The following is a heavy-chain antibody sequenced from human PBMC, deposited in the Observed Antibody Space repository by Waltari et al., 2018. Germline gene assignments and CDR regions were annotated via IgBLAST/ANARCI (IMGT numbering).Heavy chain of an antibody. V-gene: IGHV3-30*02. J-gene: IGHJ4*02. Sequence: QVQLVESGGGVVQPGGSLRLSCAASGFTFSSYGMHWVRQAPGKGLEWVAFIRSDGSNKYYADSVKGRFTISRDNSKNTLYLQMNSLRTEDAAVYYCAKAGCTSCYSPLVDYWGQGTLVTVSP. CDR2: IRSDGSNK. CDR1: GFTFSSYG. CDR3: AKAGCTSCYSPLVDY. D-gene: IGHD2-2*02.